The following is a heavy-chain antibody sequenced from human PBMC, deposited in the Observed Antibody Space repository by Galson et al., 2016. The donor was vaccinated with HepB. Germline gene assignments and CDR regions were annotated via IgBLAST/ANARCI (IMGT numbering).Heavy chain of an antibody. V-gene: IGHV4-31*03. CDR3: ARDLYNTSIFDY. D-gene: IGHD1-14*01. Sequence: PLSLTCTVPDGSISSGGYYWSWIRQHPGKGLEWIGYIYYSGSTNYNPSLQSRVTISVDTSKNQFSLKLSSVTAADTAVYYCARDLYNTSIFDYWGQGTLVTVSS. CDR2: IYYSGST. CDR1: DGSISSGGYY. J-gene: IGHJ4*02.